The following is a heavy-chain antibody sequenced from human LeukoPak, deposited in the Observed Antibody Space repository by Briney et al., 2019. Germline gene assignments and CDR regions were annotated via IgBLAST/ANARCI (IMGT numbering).Heavy chain of an antibody. V-gene: IGHV5-51*01. CDR2: IYPDDSDT. J-gene: IGHJ4*02. Sequence: GESLQISCKASGYNFTTYWIAWVRQMPGKGLECMGIIYPDDSDTRYSPSFQGQVSISADKSINTAYLQWSSPKAPDTAMYYCARRPAGAAGLYFDYWGQGALVTVSS. D-gene: IGHD6-19*01. CDR3: ARRPAGAAGLYFDY. CDR1: GYNFTTYW.